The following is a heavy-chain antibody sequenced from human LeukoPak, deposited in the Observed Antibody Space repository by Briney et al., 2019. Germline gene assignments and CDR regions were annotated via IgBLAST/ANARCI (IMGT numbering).Heavy chain of an antibody. V-gene: IGHV3-43*01. J-gene: IGHJ4*02. D-gene: IGHD6-13*01. CDR2: ISWDGGST. CDR3: ARGGIAAAAPFDY. CDR1: GFTFDDYT. Sequence: GGSLRLSCAASGFTFDDYTMHWVRHAPGKGLEWVSLISWDGGSTYYADSVKGRFTISRDNSKNSLYLQMNSLRTEDTALYYCARGGIAAAAPFDYWGQGTLVTVSS.